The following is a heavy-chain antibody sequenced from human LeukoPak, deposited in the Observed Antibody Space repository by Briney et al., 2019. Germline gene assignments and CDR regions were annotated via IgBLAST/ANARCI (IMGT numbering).Heavy chain of an antibody. CDR1: GYPINNAYY. V-gene: IGHV4-38-2*01. CDR3: ARHAEYNSGWHFYLDH. D-gene: IGHD6-19*01. Sequence: SETLSLTCGVSGYPINNAYYWAWIRQSPGKGLEWIGSVHNVGSTYYNLSLRSRVTMSIDTSKNQFSLRLNSVTAADTAVYYCARHAEYNSGWHFYLDHWGQGILVTVSS. J-gene: IGHJ4*02. CDR2: VHNVGST.